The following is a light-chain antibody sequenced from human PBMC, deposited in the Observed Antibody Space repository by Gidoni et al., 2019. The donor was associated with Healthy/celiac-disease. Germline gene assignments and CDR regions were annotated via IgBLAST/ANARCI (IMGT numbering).Light chain of an antibody. CDR1: KLGDKY. CDR2: QDS. CDR3: QAWDSSTDGVV. Sequence: SYELTPPPSVSVSPGQTASITCSGDKLGDKYACWYQQKPGQSPVLVIYQDSKRPSGIPERFSGSNSGNTATLTISGTQAMDEADYYCQAWDSSTDGVVFGGGTKLTVL. V-gene: IGLV3-1*01. J-gene: IGLJ2*01.